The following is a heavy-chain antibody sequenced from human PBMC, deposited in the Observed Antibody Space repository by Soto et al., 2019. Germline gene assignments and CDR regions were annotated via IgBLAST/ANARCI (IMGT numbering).Heavy chain of an antibody. Sequence: SETLSLTCTVSGGSISSYYWSWIRQPPGKGLEWIGYIYYSGSTNYNPSLKSRVTISVDTSMNQFSLKLSSVTAADTAVYYCARVIIAAAGENYYYYYGMDVWGQGTTVTVSS. V-gene: IGHV4-59*01. CDR3: ARVIIAAAGENYYYYYGMDV. J-gene: IGHJ6*02. CDR1: GGSISSYY. D-gene: IGHD6-13*01. CDR2: IYYSGST.